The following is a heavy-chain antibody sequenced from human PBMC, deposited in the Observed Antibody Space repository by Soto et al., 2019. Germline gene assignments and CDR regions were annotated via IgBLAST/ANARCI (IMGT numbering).Heavy chain of an antibody. CDR3: ARENYFDSSAYVDY. CDR2: ISHSGIT. D-gene: IGHD3-22*01. V-gene: IGHV4-4*02. CDR1: GGSISSTNW. J-gene: IGHJ4*02. Sequence: ETLSLTCAVSGGSISSTNWWTWVRQPPGKGLEWIGEISHSGITNYNPSLKSRVTISVDKSKNHFSLELTSVTAADAAVYYCARENYFDSSAYVDYWGQGILVTVSS.